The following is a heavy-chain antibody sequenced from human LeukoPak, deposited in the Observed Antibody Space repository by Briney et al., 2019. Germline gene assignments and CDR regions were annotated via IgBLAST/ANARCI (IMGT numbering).Heavy chain of an antibody. CDR1: GFTFHNYA. J-gene: IGHJ4*02. CDR2: VKGGGATT. CDR3: AKDIGTGWSFDY. D-gene: IGHD6-19*01. V-gene: IGHV3-43*02. Sequence: PEGSLRLSCAASGFTFHNYAMHWVRQAPGRSLEWVSLVKGGGATTYADSVKGRFTISRDNSKNSLYLQMNSLRSEDTALYFCAKDIGTGWSFDYWGQGVLVTVSS.